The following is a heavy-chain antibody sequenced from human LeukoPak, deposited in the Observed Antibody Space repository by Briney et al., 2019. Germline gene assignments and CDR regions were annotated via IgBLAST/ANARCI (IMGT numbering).Heavy chain of an antibody. J-gene: IGHJ4*02. CDR1: GLTFSSHW. CDR3: ARCGVGVAAAAANC. D-gene: IGHD6-13*01. Sequence: GGSLRLSCAASGLTFSSHWMHWVRQAPGKGLVWVSRITNDGSSTTYADSVKGRFTISRDNAKNMLYLQVNSLRAEDTAVYYCARCGVGVAAAAANCWGQGTLLTVSS. CDR2: ITNDGSST. V-gene: IGHV3-74*01.